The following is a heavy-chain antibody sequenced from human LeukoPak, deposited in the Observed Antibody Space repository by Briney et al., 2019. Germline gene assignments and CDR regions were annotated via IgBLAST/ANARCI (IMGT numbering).Heavy chain of an antibody. J-gene: IGHJ4*02. Sequence: SETLSLTCAVYGGSFSGYYWSWIRQPPGKGLEWIGEINHSGNTNYNPSLKSRVTISVDTSKNQFSLKLSSVTAADTAVYYCARSPMTTVTKPSANLDYWGQGILVTVSS. CDR2: INHSGNT. CDR1: GGSFSGYY. D-gene: IGHD4-17*01. CDR3: ARSPMTTVTKPSANLDY. V-gene: IGHV4-34*01.